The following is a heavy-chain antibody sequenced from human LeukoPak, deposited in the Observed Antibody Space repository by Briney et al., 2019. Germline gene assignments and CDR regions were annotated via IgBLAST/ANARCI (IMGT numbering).Heavy chain of an antibody. D-gene: IGHD7-27*01. CDR1: GFTFSSYA. CDR2: ISGSGGST. Sequence: PGGSLRLSCAASGFTFSSYAMSWVRQAPGKGLEWVSAISGSGGSTYYADSVKGRFTISRDNSKNALYLQMNSLRAEDTAVYYCAKDRKLGTYFDYWGQGTLVTVSS. CDR3: AKDRKLGTYFDY. J-gene: IGHJ4*02. V-gene: IGHV3-23*01.